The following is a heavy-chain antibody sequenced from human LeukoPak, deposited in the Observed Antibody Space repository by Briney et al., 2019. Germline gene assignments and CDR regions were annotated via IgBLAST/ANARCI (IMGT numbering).Heavy chain of an antibody. CDR2: ISSSSSYI. CDR3: AREASSYLTYGDYYMDV. Sequence: GGSLRLSCAASGFTFSSYSMNWVRQAPGKGLEWVSSISSSSSYIYYADSVKGRFTISRDNAKNSLYLQMSSLRAEDTAVYYCAREASSYLTYGDYYMDVWGKGTTVTVSS. V-gene: IGHV3-21*01. D-gene: IGHD4-17*01. J-gene: IGHJ6*03. CDR1: GFTFSSYS.